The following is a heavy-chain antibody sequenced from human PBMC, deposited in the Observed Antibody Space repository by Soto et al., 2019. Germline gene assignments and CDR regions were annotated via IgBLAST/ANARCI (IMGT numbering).Heavy chain of an antibody. CDR1: RGSISSSDW. CDR2: IYHSGNT. D-gene: IGHD3-16*01. V-gene: IGHV4-4*02. Sequence: QVQLQESGPGLVKPSGTLSLICTVSRGSISSSDWWSWVRQPPGKGLEWIGDIYHSGNTNYNPSLKSRITMSVDKSKHHFSLNVTSVTAADTAVYYCVTWGSTAFDIWGQGTLVIVSS. CDR3: VTWGSTAFDI. J-gene: IGHJ3*02.